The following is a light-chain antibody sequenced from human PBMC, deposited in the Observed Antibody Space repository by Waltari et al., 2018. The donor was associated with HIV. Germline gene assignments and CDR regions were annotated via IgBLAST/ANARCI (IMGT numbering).Light chain of an antibody. CDR1: PSNLRNNS. Sequence: QSVLTQPPSASGTPGQRVTISCSGSPSNLRNNSVNWYQQFPGSAPKLLLYSNSQRPLGVPDRFSGSKSGSSASLAISGPQADDEAHYYCASWDDTLGVVFGGGTTLTVL. J-gene: IGLJ2*01. CDR3: ASWDDTLGVV. CDR2: SNS. V-gene: IGLV1-44*01.